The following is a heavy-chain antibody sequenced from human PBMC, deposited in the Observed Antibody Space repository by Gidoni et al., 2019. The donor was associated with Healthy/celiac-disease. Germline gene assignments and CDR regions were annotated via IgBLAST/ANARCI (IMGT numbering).Heavy chain of an antibody. CDR3: ARAGTYYDFWSGYSFDY. V-gene: IGHV4-38-2*01. CDR2: IYHRGRT. D-gene: IGHD3-3*01. J-gene: IGHJ4*02. CDR1: GYSISSGYY. Sequence: QVQLQESGPGLVKPSETLSLTCAVSGYSISSGYYWGWIRQPPGKGLEWIGSIYHRGRTYYNPSLKSRVTISVDTSKNQFSLKLSSVPAADTAVYYCARAGTYYDFWSGYSFDYWGQGTLVTVSS.